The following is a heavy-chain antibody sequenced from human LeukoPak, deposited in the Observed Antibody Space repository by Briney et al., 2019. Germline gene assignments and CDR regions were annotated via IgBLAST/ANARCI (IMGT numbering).Heavy chain of an antibody. J-gene: IGHJ6*03. D-gene: IGHD3-3*01. CDR3: TTDFWSGYAYYYYMDV. V-gene: IGHV3-15*01. CDR1: GFTFSNAW. Sequence: GGSLRLSCAASGFTFSNAWMSWVRQAPGKGLEWVGRIKSKTDGGTTDYAAPVKGRFTISRDDSKNTLYLQMDSLKTEDTAVYYCTTDFWSGYAYYYYMDVWGKGTTVTVSS. CDR2: IKSKTDGGTT.